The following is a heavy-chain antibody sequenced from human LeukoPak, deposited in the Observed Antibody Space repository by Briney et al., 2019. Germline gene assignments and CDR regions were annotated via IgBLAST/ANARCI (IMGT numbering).Heavy chain of an antibody. V-gene: IGHV4-59*01. Sequence: SETLSLTCTVSGGSISSYYWSWIRQPPGKGLEWIGYIYYSGSTYYNPSLKSRVTISADTSKNQFSLKLSSVTAADTAVYYCARERYYGMDVWGQGTTVTVFS. J-gene: IGHJ6*02. CDR1: GGSISSYY. CDR3: ARERYYGMDV. CDR2: IYYSGST.